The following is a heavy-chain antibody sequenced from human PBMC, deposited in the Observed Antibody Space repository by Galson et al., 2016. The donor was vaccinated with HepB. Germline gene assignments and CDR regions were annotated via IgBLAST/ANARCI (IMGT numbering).Heavy chain of an antibody. CDR3: AKAGTYSRSKGWFDP. CDR2: ISWNSGTI. Sequence: SLRLSCAASGFTFDAYAMHWVRQAPGKGLEWVSGISWNSGTIGYADSVKGRFTISRDNAKHSLYLQMHSLRPDDTALYYCAKAGTYSRSKGWFDPWGQGPLVAVSS. D-gene: IGHD6-13*01. V-gene: IGHV3-9*01. J-gene: IGHJ5*02. CDR1: GFTFDAYA.